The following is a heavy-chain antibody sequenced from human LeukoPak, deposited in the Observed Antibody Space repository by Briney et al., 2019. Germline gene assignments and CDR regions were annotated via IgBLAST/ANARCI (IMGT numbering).Heavy chain of an antibody. CDR3: ARGAPLGY. J-gene: IGHJ4*02. V-gene: IGHV3-7*04. CDR1: GFIFTNHW. CDR2: IKQDGSER. D-gene: IGHD6-6*01. Sequence: PGGSLRLSCAASGFIFTNHWMSWVRQAPGKGLGWVANIKQDGSERNYVDSVKGRFTISRDNAKNSVYLQMNSLRAEDTAVYYCARGAPLGYWGQGNLVTVSS.